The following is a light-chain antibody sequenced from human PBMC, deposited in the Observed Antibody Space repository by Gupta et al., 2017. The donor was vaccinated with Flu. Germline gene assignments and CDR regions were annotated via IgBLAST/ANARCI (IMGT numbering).Light chain of an antibody. V-gene: IGLV2-18*02. Sequence: LPQPPSVSVSPGQSVTIPCPGTGSDVGNYNRVSWYRQPPGTAPKLIIYDVRHRPSGIPGRFSGSKSGNTASLTISGLQGEDEADYYCSSYTTSYTFVFGTGTKVTVL. CDR3: SSYTTSYTFV. CDR2: DVR. J-gene: IGLJ1*01. CDR1: GSDVGNYNR.